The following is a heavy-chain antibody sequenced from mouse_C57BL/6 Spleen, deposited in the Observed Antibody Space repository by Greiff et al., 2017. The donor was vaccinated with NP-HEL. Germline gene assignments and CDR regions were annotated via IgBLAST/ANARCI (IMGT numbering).Heavy chain of an antibody. CDR2: IYPRSGNT. CDR3: ARREGIYYDYEGGYFDY. CDR1: GYTFTSYG. V-gene: IGHV1-81*01. Sequence: QVQLQQSGAELARPGASVKLSCKASGYTFTSYGISWVKQRTGQGLEWIGEIYPRSGNTYYNEKFKGKATLTADKSSSTAYMELRSLTSEDSAVYLCARREGIYYDYEGGYFDYWGQGTTLTVSS. D-gene: IGHD2-4*01. J-gene: IGHJ2*01.